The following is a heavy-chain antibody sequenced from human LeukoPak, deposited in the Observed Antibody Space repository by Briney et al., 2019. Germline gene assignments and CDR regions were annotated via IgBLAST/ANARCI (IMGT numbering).Heavy chain of an antibody. CDR3: SGYYSSTSCYYGY. Sequence: SLRLSCAASGFTFSSYAMHWVRQAPGKGLGWVAVISYDGSNKYYADSVKGRFTISRDNSKNTLYLQMNSLRAEDTAVYYCSGYYSSTSCYYGYWGQGTLVTVSS. V-gene: IGHV3-30-3*01. CDR1: GFTFSSYA. D-gene: IGHD2-2*01. J-gene: IGHJ4*02. CDR2: ISYDGSNK.